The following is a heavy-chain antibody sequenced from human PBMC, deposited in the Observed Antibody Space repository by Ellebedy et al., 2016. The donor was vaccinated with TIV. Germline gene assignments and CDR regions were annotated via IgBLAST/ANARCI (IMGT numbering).Heavy chain of an antibody. Sequence: GESLKISCAASGYTFSTYSMTWVRQAPGKGLEWLSYIGASSSPIYYADSVKGRFTVSRDNAKNSLYLQMNSLRAEDTAVYYCARDTLLPATTGLDYWGPGTLVTVSS. CDR3: ARDTLLPATTGLDY. CDR2: IGASSSPI. V-gene: IGHV3-48*04. D-gene: IGHD3-10*01. J-gene: IGHJ4*02. CDR1: GYTFSTYS.